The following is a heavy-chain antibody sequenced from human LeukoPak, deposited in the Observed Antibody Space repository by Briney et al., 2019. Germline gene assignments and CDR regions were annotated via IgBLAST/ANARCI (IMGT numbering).Heavy chain of an antibody. CDR3: ARSYRSGWYNY. D-gene: IGHD6-19*01. Sequence: GGSLRLSCAASGFTFNRYSMNWVRQAPGKGLEWVSCINSSSSYIYYSDSVKGRFTISRDNAKNSLYLQMNRLRAEDTAVYYCARSYRSGWYNYWGQGTLLTVSS. J-gene: IGHJ4*02. CDR2: INSSSSYI. CDR1: GFTFNRYS. V-gene: IGHV3-21*01.